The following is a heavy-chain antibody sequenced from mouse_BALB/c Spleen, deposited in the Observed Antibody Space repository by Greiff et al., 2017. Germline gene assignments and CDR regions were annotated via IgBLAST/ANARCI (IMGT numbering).Heavy chain of an antibody. CDR2: IDPANGNT. V-gene: IGHV14-3*02. J-gene: IGHJ2*01. CDR1: GFNIKDTY. Sequence: EVQLQQSGAELVKPGASVKLSCTASGFNIKDTYMHWVKQRPEQGLEWIGRIDPANGNTKYDPKFKGKATLTVDKSSSTAFMHLNSLTSEDSAVYYCARVGPYYFDYWGQGTTLTVSS. CDR3: ARVGPYYFDY.